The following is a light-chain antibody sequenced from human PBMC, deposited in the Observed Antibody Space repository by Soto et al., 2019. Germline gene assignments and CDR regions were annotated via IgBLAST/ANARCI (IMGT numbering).Light chain of an antibody. CDR2: AAS. Sequence: DVPMTQSPSSLSAYVGDRVTITCRASQDLDRWLAWYQQKPGEAPKVLIFAASSLQSGLPSRFSGGGSGTDFSLTISSLQPEDFATYYCKQSRSFPLTFGGGTKV. CDR3: KQSRSFPLT. CDR1: QDLDRW. J-gene: IGKJ4*01. V-gene: IGKV1-12*01.